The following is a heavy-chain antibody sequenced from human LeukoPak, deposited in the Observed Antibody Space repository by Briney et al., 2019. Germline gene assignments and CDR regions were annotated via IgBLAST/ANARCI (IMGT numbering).Heavy chain of an antibody. CDR1: GFTVSSNY. CDR2: IYSGGST. J-gene: IGHJ6*02. V-gene: IGHV3-53*01. Sequence: GGSLRLSCAASGFTVSSNYMSWVRQAPGKGLEWVSVIYSGGSTYYADSVKGRFTISRDNSKNTLYLQMNSLRAEDTAVYYCASHHYYYYGMDVWGQGTTVTVSS. CDR3: ASHHYYYYGMDV.